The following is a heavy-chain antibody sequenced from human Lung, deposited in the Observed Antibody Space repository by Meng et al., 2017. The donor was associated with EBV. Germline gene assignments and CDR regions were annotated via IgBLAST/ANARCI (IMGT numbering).Heavy chain of an antibody. V-gene: IGHV4-39*07. J-gene: IGHJ5*02. Sequence: QLKRQEAGPGLVKSAETLSLTCTVSGDSISSGNYYWAWIRQPTGKGLEWIGNIYYSGTTYYNPSLKSRVTLSVDTSKNQFSLTLNSVTAADTAVYFCARKQKAGFGPWGQGTLVTVSS. D-gene: IGHD6-13*01. CDR3: ARKQKAGFGP. CDR2: IYYSGTT. CDR1: GDSISSGNYY.